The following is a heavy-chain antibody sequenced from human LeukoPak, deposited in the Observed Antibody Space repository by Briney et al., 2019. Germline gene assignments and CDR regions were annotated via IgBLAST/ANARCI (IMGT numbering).Heavy chain of an antibody. D-gene: IGHD6-19*01. CDR2: ISSSGSNI. V-gene: IGHV3-48*01. J-gene: IGHJ4*02. CDR1: GFTFSAHS. CDR3: AKDTEAVAGAYTFDY. Sequence: GGSLRLSCAASGFTFSAHSMNWVRQAPGKGLEWVSYISSSGSNIHYADSVKGRYTISRDTGKNSLYLQMSSLRAEDTAVYYCAKDTEAVAGAYTFDYWGQGTLVTVSS.